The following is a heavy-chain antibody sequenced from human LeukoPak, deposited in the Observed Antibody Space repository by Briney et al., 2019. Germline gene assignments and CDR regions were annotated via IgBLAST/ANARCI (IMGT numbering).Heavy chain of an antibody. CDR3: ASSDYGDYDAFDI. V-gene: IGHV1-18*01. Sequence: ASVKVSCKASGYTFSSFGITWVRQAPGQGLEWMGWISSYNGKTYYAQKLQGRVTMTTDTSTSTAYMELRSLRSDDTAVYYCASSDYGDYDAFDIWGQGTMVTVSS. J-gene: IGHJ3*02. D-gene: IGHD4-17*01. CDR2: ISSYNGKT. CDR1: GYTFSSFG.